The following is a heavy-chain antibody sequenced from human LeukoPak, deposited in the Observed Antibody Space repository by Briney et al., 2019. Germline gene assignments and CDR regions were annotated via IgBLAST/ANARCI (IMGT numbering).Heavy chain of an antibody. CDR1: GFTVSSNY. Sequence: GGSLRLSCAASGFTVSSNYMSWVRQAPGKGLEWVSVTYSGGSTYYADSVKGRFTISRHNSKNTLYLQMNSLRAEDTAVYYCAKGIYSSGWSYFDYWGHGTLVTVSS. D-gene: IGHD6-19*01. CDR3: AKGIYSSGWSYFDY. CDR2: TYSGGST. V-gene: IGHV3-53*01. J-gene: IGHJ4*01.